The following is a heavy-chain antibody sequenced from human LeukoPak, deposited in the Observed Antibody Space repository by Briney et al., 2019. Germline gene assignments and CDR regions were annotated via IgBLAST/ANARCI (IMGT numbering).Heavy chain of an antibody. J-gene: IGHJ4*02. CDR3: ARETSSSYHFDY. V-gene: IGHV4-59*01. D-gene: IGHD6-13*01. CDR2: IYYSGST. Sequence: ASETLSLTCTVSGGSISSYYWSWIRQPPGKGLEWIGYIYYSGSTNYNPSLKSRVTISVDTSKNQFSLKLSSVTAADTAVYYCARETSSSYHFDYWGQGTLVTVSS. CDR1: GGSISSYY.